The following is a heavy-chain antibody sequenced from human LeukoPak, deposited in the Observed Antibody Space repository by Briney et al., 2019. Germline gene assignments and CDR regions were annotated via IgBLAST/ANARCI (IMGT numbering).Heavy chain of an antibody. J-gene: IGHJ6*02. Sequence: QPGRSLRLSCAASGFTFSSYAMHWVRQAPGKGLEWVAVISYDGSNKYYADSVKGRFTISRDNSKNTLYLQMNSLRAEDTAGYYCAKVQTTYSANGGFYYYGMDVWGQGTTVTVSS. CDR3: AKVQTTYSANGGFYYYGMDV. CDR1: GFTFSSYA. D-gene: IGHD4-11*01. CDR2: ISYDGSNK. V-gene: IGHV3-30-3*01.